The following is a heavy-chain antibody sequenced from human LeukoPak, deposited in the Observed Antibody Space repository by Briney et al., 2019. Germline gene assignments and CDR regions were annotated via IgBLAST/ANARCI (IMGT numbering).Heavy chain of an antibody. J-gene: IGHJ3*02. CDR3: ARHMRYCGGDCYTFDI. Sequence: SETLSLTCTVSGVSISSNYWSWIRQPPGKGPEWIGYIFYTGSTNYNPSLKSRVTISVDTSKNQFSLKLSSVTAADTAVYYCARHMRYCGGDCYTFDIWGQGTMVTVSS. CDR1: GVSISSNY. CDR2: IFYTGST. V-gene: IGHV4-59*08. D-gene: IGHD2-21*02.